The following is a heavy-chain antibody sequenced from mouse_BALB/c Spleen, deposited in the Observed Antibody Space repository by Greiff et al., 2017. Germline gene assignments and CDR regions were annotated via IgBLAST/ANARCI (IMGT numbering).Heavy chain of an antibody. Sequence: EVHLVESGGGLVKPGGSLKLSCAASGFTFSSYAMSWVRQTPEKRLEWVASISSGGSTYYPDSVKGRFTISRDNARNILYLQMSSLRSEDTAMYYCARGEYGNYVDYAMDYWGQGTSVTVSS. CDR3: ARGEYGNYVDYAMDY. CDR2: ISSGGST. J-gene: IGHJ4*01. V-gene: IGHV5-6-5*01. CDR1: GFTFSSYA. D-gene: IGHD2-10*02.